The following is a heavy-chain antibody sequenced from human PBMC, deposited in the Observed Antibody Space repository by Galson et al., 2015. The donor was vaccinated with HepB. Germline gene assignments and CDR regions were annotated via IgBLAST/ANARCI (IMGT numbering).Heavy chain of an antibody. Sequence: SVKVSCKASGYTFTSYDIKWVRQASGHGLEWMGWMYPKSVNTGYAQNFKVRLTMTRSNSINTAYMELSSLGFEDTAVYFCARGGGYYDSSGYHIDAFDIWGQGTMVIVSS. J-gene: IGHJ3*02. V-gene: IGHV1-8*01. CDR2: MYPKSVNT. D-gene: IGHD3-22*01. CDR1: GYTFTSYD. CDR3: ARGGGYYDSSGYHIDAFDI.